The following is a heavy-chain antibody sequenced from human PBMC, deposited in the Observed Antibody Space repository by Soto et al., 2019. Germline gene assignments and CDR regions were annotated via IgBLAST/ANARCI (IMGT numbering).Heavy chain of an antibody. CDR1: GFTFSSYS. Sequence: EVQLVESGGGLVQPGGSLRLSCAASGFTFSSYSMNWVRQAPGKGLEWVSYISSSSSTIYYADSVKGRFTISRDNAKNSLYLQMNSLRDEDTAVYYCATGSVVPAAMGWDPSGMDVWGQGTTVTVSS. V-gene: IGHV3-48*02. J-gene: IGHJ6*02. D-gene: IGHD2-2*01. CDR3: ATGSVVPAAMGWDPSGMDV. CDR2: ISSSSSTI.